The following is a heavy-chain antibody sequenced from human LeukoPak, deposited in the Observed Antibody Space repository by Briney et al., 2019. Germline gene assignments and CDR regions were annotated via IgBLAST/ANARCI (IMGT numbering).Heavy chain of an antibody. CDR2: IKQDGSEK. J-gene: IGHJ4*02. D-gene: IGHD1-26*01. CDR3: ARWEIRGSAHQLDY. V-gene: IGHV3-7*01. CDR1: GFTVSSNY. Sequence: GGSLRLSCAASGFTVSSNYMNWVRQAPGKGLEWVADIKQDGSEKYYVGSVKGRFTISRDNAKNSMYLQMNSLRAEDTAVYYCARWEIRGSAHQLDYWGRGTLVTVSS.